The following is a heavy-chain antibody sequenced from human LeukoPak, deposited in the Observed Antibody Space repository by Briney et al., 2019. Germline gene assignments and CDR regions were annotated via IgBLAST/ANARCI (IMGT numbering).Heavy chain of an antibody. V-gene: IGHV3-48*01. Sequence: GGSLRLSCAASGFTFSSFSMNWVRQAPGKGLEWVSFITGSSSTIYYADSVKGRFTISRDNAKNSLYLQMNSLRAEDTAVYYCAKAIIVVVPAAMAPDYWGQGTLVTVSS. CDR2: ITGSSSTI. D-gene: IGHD2-2*01. CDR3: AKAIIVVVPAAMAPDY. J-gene: IGHJ4*02. CDR1: GFTFSSFS.